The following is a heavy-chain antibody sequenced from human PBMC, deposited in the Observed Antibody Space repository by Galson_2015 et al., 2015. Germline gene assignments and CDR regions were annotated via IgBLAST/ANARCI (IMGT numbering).Heavy chain of an antibody. Sequence: QSGAVVKKPGESLKISCTGSGYSFTSYWIGWVRQMPGKGLEWMGIIYPGDSDTRYSPSFQGRVTISADKSISTAYLQWSSLKASDTAMYYCARPNYYDSSGAHYYFDYWGQGTQVTVSS. CDR1: GYSFTSYW. CDR3: ARPNYYDSSGAHYYFDY. J-gene: IGHJ4*02. CDR2: IYPGDSDT. V-gene: IGHV5-51*03. D-gene: IGHD3-22*01.